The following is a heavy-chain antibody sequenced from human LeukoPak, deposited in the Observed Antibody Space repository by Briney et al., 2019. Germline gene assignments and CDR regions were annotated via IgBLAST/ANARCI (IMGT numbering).Heavy chain of an antibody. D-gene: IGHD3-22*01. J-gene: IGHJ5*02. V-gene: IGHV3-30*17. CDR3: ARNTYYYDSSGYFRWFDP. CDR1: GFTFSSYA. Sequence: PGRSLRVSCAASGFTFSSYAMHWVRQARGKGLEWVAVISYDGSNKYYGDSVKGRFTISSDNSKNTLYLQMNSLRAEDTAVYYCARNTYYYDSSGYFRWFDPWGQGTLVTVSS. CDR2: ISYDGSNK.